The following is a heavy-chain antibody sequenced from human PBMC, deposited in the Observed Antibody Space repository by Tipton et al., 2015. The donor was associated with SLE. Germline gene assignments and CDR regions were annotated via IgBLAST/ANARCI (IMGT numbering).Heavy chain of an antibody. J-gene: IGHJ3*02. Sequence: TLSLTCSISGGSVSTSFWSWIRQPPGKGLEWIGSIFDSGKTSINPSLKSRVTISVDTSKNHFSLNLISTTAADTAIYYCGRRGWVDAFDIWGQGTMVIVSS. CDR2: IFDSGKT. CDR3: GRRGWVDAFDI. D-gene: IGHD6-19*01. CDR1: GGSVSTSF. V-gene: IGHV4-59*02.